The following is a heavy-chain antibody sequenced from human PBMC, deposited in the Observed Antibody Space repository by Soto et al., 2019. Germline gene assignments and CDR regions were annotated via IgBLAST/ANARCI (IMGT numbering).Heavy chain of an antibody. D-gene: IGHD6-25*01. V-gene: IGHV2-5*02. CDR2: IYWDDDK. J-gene: IGHJ4*02. CDR1: GFSLSTSGVG. CDR3: AHNYFYSSGWNYFDY. Sequence: QITLKESGPTLVKPTQTLTLTCTFSGFSLSTSGVGVGWIRQPPGKALEWLALIYWDDDKRYSPSLKSRLTNTKDPTKTQVVLTMTNMEPLDTATYDRAHNYFYSSGWNYFDYWGQGTLVTASS.